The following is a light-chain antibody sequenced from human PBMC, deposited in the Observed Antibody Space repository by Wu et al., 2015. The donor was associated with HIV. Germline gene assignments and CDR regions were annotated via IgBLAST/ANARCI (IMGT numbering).Light chain of an antibody. V-gene: IGKV3-20*01. CDR1: QTVNSNY. Sequence: EIVMTQSPGTLSLSPGDRATLSCRASQTVNSNYLAWYRQNPGQAPRLLIYSANSRANGIPERFSGSGSGTDFTLTISRLEPEDFAVYYCQQYGNSPTWTFGQGTKVRNQT. CDR2: SAN. CDR3: QQYGNSPTWT. J-gene: IGKJ1*01.